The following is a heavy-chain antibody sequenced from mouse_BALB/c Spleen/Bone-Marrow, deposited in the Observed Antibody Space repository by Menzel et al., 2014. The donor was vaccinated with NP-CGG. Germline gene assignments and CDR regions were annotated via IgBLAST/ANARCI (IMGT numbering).Heavy chain of an antibody. V-gene: IGHV1S81*02. J-gene: IGHJ2*01. CDR3: ARRTTTVVATDY. D-gene: IGHD1-1*01. CDR1: GYTFTSYW. CDR2: INPSNGRI. Sequence: QVQLQQSGAELVKPGASVKLSCKASGYTFTSYWMQWVKQRPGQGLEWIGEINPSNGRINYNEKFKSKATLTVDKSSSTAYMQLSSLTSEDSAVYYCARRTTTVVATDYWGQGTTLTVSS.